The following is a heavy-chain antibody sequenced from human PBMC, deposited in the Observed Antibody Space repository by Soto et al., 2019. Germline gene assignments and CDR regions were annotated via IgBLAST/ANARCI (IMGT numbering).Heavy chain of an antibody. CDR1: GFTFSNYA. CDR3: AKKYHYDSGSYLYYFDS. D-gene: IGHD3-10*01. V-gene: IGHV3-23*01. J-gene: IGHJ4*02. CDR2: INYSGGST. Sequence: PGGSLRLSCAASGFTFSNYAMSWVRQAPGKGLEWVSTINYSGGSTYYADSVKGRFTISRDNSKNTLYLQMNSLRAEDTAVYYSAKKYHYDSGSYLYYFDSWGLGTLVTVSS.